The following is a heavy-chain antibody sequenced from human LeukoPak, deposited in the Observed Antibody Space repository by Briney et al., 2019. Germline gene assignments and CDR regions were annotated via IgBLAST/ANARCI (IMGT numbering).Heavy chain of an antibody. V-gene: IGHV3-21*01. CDR1: GFTFSSYS. Sequence: GGSLRLSCAAYGFTFSSYSMNWVRQAPGKGLEWVSSISSSSSYIYYADSVKGRFTISRDNAKNSLYLQMNSLRAEDTAVYYCARGDYDSSAYYYGYFQHWGQGTLVTVSS. J-gene: IGHJ1*01. CDR3: ARGDYDSSAYYYGYFQH. CDR2: ISSSSSYI. D-gene: IGHD3-22*01.